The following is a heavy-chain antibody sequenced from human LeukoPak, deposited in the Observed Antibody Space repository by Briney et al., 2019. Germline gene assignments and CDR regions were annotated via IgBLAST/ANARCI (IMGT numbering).Heavy chain of an antibody. J-gene: IGHJ3*02. CDR3: ARDFLLTHAFDI. Sequence: SETLSLTCTVSGGSISSYYWSWIRQPPGKGLEWIGYIYYSGSTNYNPSLKSRVTISVDTSKNQFSLKLSSVTAADTAVYYCARDFLLTHAFDIWGQGTMVTVSS. CDR2: IYYSGST. D-gene: IGHD2/OR15-2a*01. CDR1: GGSISSYY. V-gene: IGHV4-59*12.